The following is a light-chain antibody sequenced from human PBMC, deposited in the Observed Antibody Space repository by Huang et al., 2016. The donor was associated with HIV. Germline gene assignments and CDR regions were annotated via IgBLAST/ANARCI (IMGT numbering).Light chain of an antibody. J-gene: IGKJ1*01. CDR3: QQYHNWPPWT. CDR1: QSVSNN. Sequence: EIVMTQSPATLSVSPGERATLSCRASQSVSNNLAWYQQKPGQAPRRLIHGASTRATGVPARCRGSGSGTEFTLTISSLQSEDFAVYYCQQYHNWPPWTFGQGTKVEIK. V-gene: IGKV3-15*01. CDR2: GAS.